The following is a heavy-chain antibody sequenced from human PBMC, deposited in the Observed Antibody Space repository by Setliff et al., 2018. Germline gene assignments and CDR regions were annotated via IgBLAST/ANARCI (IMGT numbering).Heavy chain of an antibody. CDR3: ARDPLTTNRRRAFDI. V-gene: IGHV4-39*07. J-gene: IGHJ3*02. CDR1: GGSISSSNYY. CDR2: IYYGGSA. Sequence: SETLSLTCTVSGGSISSSNYYWGWIRQPPGKGLEWIGNIYYGGSAYYNPSLKSRVTISVDTSKNQFSLKLSSVTAADTAVYYCARDPLTTNRRRAFDIWGQGTMVTVS. D-gene: IGHD4-17*01.